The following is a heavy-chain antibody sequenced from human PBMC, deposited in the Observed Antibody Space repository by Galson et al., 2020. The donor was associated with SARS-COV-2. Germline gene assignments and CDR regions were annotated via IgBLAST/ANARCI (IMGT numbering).Heavy chain of an antibody. CDR3: VRDPRGPGGYGVDF. CDR2: IYYRGTT. D-gene: IGHD5-12*01. J-gene: IGHJ4*02. V-gene: IGHV4-39*07. CDR1: GNSISTSSYL. Sequence: ASETLSLTCTVSGNSISTSSYLWGWIRQPPGKGLEWIGNIYYRGTTYYNPSLKSRVTISVNTSKNQFSLRLNSVTAADTAFYYCVRDPRGPGGYGVDFWGQGTLVTVSS.